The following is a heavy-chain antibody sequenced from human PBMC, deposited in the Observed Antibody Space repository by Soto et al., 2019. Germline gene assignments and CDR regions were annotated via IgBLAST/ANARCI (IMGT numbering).Heavy chain of an antibody. V-gene: IGHV3-30*18. J-gene: IGHJ6*03. CDR3: AKDGGRPGYYYYYYMDV. Sequence: QVQLVESGGGVVQPGRSLRLSCAASGFTFNSYGMHWVRQAPGKGLEWVAVISYDGSNKYYADSVKGRFTISRDNSKNTLYLQTNSLRAEDTAVYYCAKDGGRPGYYYYYYMDVWGKGTTVTVSS. CDR1: GFTFNSYG. D-gene: IGHD2-15*01. CDR2: ISYDGSNK.